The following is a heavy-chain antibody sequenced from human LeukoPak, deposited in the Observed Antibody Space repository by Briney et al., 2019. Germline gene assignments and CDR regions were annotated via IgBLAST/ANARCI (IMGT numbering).Heavy chain of an antibody. CDR1: GESFSGYY. CDR2: INRSGST. D-gene: IGHD3-9*01. J-gene: IGHJ4*02. CDR3: ARHSRTYYDILTGPYGGYFDY. Sequence: PSETLSLTCAVYGESFSGYYWNWIRQPPGKGLEWIGEINRSGSTNYNPSLKSRVTISVDTSKNQFSLKLNSVTAADTAVYYCARHSRTYYDILTGPYGGYFDYWGQGTLVTVSS. V-gene: IGHV4-34*01.